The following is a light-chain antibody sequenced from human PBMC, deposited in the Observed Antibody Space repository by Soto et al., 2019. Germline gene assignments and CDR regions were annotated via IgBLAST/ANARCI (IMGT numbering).Light chain of an antibody. V-gene: IGKV3-20*01. J-gene: IGKJ3*01. Sequence: IVLKQSPGTLSLSPGATATLSCRASQSVSNNFLAWFQQKPGQAPRLLIYGASTRATGIPDRFSGSGSGTDFTLTISRLEPEDFAVYYCHHYGVSPIYTFGPGTKVDIK. CDR1: QSVSNNF. CDR3: HHYGVSPIYT. CDR2: GAS.